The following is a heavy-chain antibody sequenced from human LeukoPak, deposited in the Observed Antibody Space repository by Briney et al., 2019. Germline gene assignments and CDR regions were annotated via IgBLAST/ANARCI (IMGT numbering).Heavy chain of an antibody. Sequence: SETLSLTCAVYGGSFSGYYWSWIRQPPGKGLERIGEINHSGSTNYNPSLKSRVTISVDTSKNQFSLKLSSVTAADTAVYYCASQRYDFWSGYKDAFDIWGQGTMVTVSS. V-gene: IGHV4-34*01. J-gene: IGHJ3*02. CDR1: GGSFSGYY. CDR3: ASQRYDFWSGYKDAFDI. CDR2: INHSGST. D-gene: IGHD3-3*01.